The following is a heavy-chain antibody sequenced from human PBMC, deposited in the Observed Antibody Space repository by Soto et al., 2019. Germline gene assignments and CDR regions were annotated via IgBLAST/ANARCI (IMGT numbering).Heavy chain of an antibody. CDR3: ARGRDGGAAD. CDR2: IDNSGKT. J-gene: IGHJ4*02. V-gene: IGHV4-34*01. D-gene: IGHD3-16*01. CDR1: GVSLSGYY. Sequence: QVQLQQWGAGPLKPSETLSLTCAVYGVSLSGYYWSWIRQPPGKGLEWIGEIDNSGKTNYSPSLKSRVTISADTSKNQFSLPVTSLSAADTAVYYCARGRDGGAADWGQGTRVTVSS.